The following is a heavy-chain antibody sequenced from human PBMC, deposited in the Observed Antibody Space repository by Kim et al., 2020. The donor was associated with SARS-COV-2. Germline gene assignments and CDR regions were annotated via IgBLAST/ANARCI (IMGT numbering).Heavy chain of an antibody. CDR2: IKQDGREK. J-gene: IGHJ4*01. CDR3: ARDRDEYGSGSYYSY. Sequence: GGSLRLSCAASGFSVNTYWMSWVRQAPGKGLEWVANIKQDGREKYYVDSVKGRFTISRDNAKNSLFLQMKSLRAEDTAVYYCARDRDEYGSGSYYSYWG. V-gene: IGHV3-7*01. D-gene: IGHD3-10*01. CDR1: GFSVNTYW.